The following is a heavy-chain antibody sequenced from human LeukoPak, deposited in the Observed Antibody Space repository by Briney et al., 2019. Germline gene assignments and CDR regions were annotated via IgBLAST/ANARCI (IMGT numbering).Heavy chain of an antibody. J-gene: IGHJ6*03. Sequence: SETLSLTCAVYGGSFSGYYWSWIRQPPGKGLEWIGEINHSGSTNYNPSLKSRVTISVDTSKNQFSLKLSSVTAADTAVYYCARIYYYYYYMDVWGKGTTVTVSS. D-gene: IGHD5-12*01. CDR3: ARIYYYYYYMDV. CDR2: INHSGST. CDR1: GGSFSGYY. V-gene: IGHV4-34*01.